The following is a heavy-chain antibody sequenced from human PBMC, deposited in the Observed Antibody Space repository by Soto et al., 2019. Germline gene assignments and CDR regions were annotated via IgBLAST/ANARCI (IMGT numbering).Heavy chain of an antibody. CDR1: GFTFSSYG. CDR3: VREAIVASTVPHSWVDS. J-gene: IGHJ5*01. Sequence: QVQLVESGGGVVQPGTSLRLSCAASGFTFSSYGMHWVRQAPGKGLEWVAVIWHDGSDKYYVDSVKGRFTISRDNSKNPLDLQMNSLRAEDTAVYYCVREAIVASTVPHSWVDSWGQGTLVTVSS. D-gene: IGHD5-12*01. CDR2: IWHDGSDK. V-gene: IGHV3-33*01.